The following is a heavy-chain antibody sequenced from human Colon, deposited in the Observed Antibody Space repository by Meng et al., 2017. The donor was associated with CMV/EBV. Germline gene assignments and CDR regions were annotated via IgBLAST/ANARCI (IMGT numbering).Heavy chain of an antibody. CDR2: IYSGGST. D-gene: IGHD5-18*01. V-gene: IGHV3-66*04. J-gene: IGHJ1*01. Sequence: GESLKISCAASGFTVSSNYMSWVRQAPGKGLEWVSVIYSGGSTYYADSVKGRFTISRDNAKNSLYLQMDSLRAEDTAVYYCVRHLEAGRNGYSEPFWGQGTLVTVSS. CDR1: GFTVSSNY. CDR3: VRHLEAGRNGYSEPF.